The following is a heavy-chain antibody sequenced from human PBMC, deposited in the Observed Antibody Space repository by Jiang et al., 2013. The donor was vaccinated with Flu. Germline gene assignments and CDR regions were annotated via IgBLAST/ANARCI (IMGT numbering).Heavy chain of an antibody. V-gene: IGHV4-59*08. D-gene: IGHD3-3*01. CDR1: GGSISSYY. J-gene: IGHJ6*02. CDR3: ARLSGYYDFWSGPQYYYYGMDV. CDR2: SITVGST. Sequence: KPSETLSLTCTVSGGSISSYYWSWIRQPQGRDWSGLGISITVGSTNYNPSLKSRVTISVDTSKNQFSLKLSSVTAADTAVYYCARLSGYYDFWSGPQYYYYGMDVWGQGTTVTVSS.